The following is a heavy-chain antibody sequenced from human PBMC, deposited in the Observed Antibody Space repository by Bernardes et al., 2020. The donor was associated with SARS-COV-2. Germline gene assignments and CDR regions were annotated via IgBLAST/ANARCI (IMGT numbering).Heavy chain of an antibody. CDR3: AKDSSGPSDSFDI. D-gene: IGHD6-19*01. CDR2: ISWNSGSI. Sequence: GGSLRLSCAASGFTFDVYAMHWVRQAPGKGLEWVSGISWNSGSISYADSVKGRVTISRDNAKNALYLQMNSLRAEDTALYYCAKDSSGPSDSFDIWGQGTKVTVSS. CDR1: GFTFDVYA. V-gene: IGHV3-9*01. J-gene: IGHJ3*02.